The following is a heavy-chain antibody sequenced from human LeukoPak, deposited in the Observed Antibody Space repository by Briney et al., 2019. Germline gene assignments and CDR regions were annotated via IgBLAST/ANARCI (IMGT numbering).Heavy chain of an antibody. CDR2: MNPNSGNT. J-gene: IGHJ4*02. CDR1: GYTFTSYD. CDR3: ASAFSVGYGSGSYYFPFDY. D-gene: IGHD3-10*01. Sequence: ASVKVSCKASGYTFTSYDINWVRQATGQGLEWMGWMNPNSGNTGYAQKFQGRVTMTRNTSISTAYMELSRLGSDGTAVYYCASAFSVGYGSGSYYFPFDYWGQGTLVTVSS. V-gene: IGHV1-8*01.